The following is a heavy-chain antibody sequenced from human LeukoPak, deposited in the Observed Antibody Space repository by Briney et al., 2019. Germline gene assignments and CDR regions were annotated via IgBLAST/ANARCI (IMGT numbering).Heavy chain of an antibody. CDR2: IRYGGSNK. Sequence: GGSLRLSCAASGFTFSSYGMHWVRQAPGKGLEWVAFIRYGGSNKYYADSVKGRFTISRDNSKNTLYLQMNSLRAEDTAVYYCARSGLANPGSWGQGTLVTVSS. D-gene: IGHD1-14*01. J-gene: IGHJ5*02. CDR3: ARSGLANPGS. CDR1: GFTFSSYG. V-gene: IGHV3-30*02.